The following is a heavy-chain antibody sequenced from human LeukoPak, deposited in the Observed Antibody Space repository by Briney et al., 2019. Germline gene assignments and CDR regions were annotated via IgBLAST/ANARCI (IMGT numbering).Heavy chain of an antibody. CDR3: ATDREGDPSAYYLV. CDR1: GFTFSGYA. D-gene: IGHD3-22*01. J-gene: IGHJ4*02. Sequence: PGGSLRLSCAASGFTFSGYAMSWVRQAPGKGLEWVSTIRDNGGRTYYADSVKGRFTISRDNSKNTLFLQMNSLRAEDSAVYYCATDREGDPSAYYLVGGQGTLITVSS. V-gene: IGHV3-23*01. CDR2: IRDNGGRT.